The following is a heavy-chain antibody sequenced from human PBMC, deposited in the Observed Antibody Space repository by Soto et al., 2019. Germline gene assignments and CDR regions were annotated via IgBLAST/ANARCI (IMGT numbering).Heavy chain of an antibody. CDR2: IYYTGSA. CDR1: GGSISSGGYY. Sequence: QVQLQESGPGLVKPSQTLSLTCTVSGGSISSGGYYWSWIRQHPGQGLEWIGYIYYTGSAYYNPSLESRVTISVDTSKNQCSLKLSSVTAADTAVYYCARFGSSSWNCFDPWGQGPLVTVAS. J-gene: IGHJ5*02. CDR3: ARFGSSSWNCFDP. V-gene: IGHV4-31*03. D-gene: IGHD6-6*01.